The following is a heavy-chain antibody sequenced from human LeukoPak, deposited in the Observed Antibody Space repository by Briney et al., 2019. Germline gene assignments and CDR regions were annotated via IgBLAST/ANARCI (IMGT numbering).Heavy chain of an antibody. CDR1: GFTFSSYT. V-gene: IGHV3-30*03. CDR2: ISYGGSSE. D-gene: IGHD3-10*01. Sequence: GGSLRLSCAASGFTFSSYTMNWVRQAPGKGLEWVAVISYGGSSEYYADSVRGRFTISRDNSKNTLYLQMNSLRAEDTAVYYCARQKRSGGPQYYYMDVWGKGTTVTISS. J-gene: IGHJ6*03. CDR3: ARQKRSGGPQYYYMDV.